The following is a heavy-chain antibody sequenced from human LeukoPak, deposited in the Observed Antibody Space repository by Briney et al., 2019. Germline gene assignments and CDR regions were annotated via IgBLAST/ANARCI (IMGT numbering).Heavy chain of an antibody. CDR3: ARVVAGVIDRLAAAGRTLQQYHYYYYMDV. CDR1: GYTFTSYG. V-gene: IGHV1-18*01. CDR2: ISAYNGNT. Sequence: ASVKVSCKASGYTFTSYGISWVRQAPGQGLEWMGWISAYNGNTNYAQKLQGRVTMTTDTSTSTAYMELRSLRSDDTAVYYCARVVAGVIDRLAAAGRTLQQYHYYYYMDVWGKGTTVTVSS. D-gene: IGHD6-13*01. J-gene: IGHJ6*03.